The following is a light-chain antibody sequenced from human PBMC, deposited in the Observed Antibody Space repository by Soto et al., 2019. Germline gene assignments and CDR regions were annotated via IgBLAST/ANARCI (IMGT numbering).Light chain of an antibody. CDR2: KAS. J-gene: IGKJ1*01. CDR3: QHYNSYSEA. Sequence: DIQMTQSPSTRSEPEGTRATFLGGPSRPIGGGLAWYQQKPGKAPKLLIYKASTLKSGVPSRFSGSGSGTEFTLTISSLQPDDFATYYCQHYNSYSEAFGQGTKVELK. CDR1: RPIGGG. V-gene: IGKV1-5*03.